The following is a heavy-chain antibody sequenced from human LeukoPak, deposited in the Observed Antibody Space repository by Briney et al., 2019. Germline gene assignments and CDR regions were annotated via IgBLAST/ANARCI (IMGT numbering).Heavy chain of an antibody. V-gene: IGHV3-21*01. CDR1: GFTFSSYT. J-gene: IGHJ4*02. CDR2: ISGSSTYI. CDR3: ARDYPFGDYALDY. D-gene: IGHD4-17*01. Sequence: GGSLRLSCAASGFTFSSYTMTWVRQAPGKGLEWVSSISGSSTYIYYADSMKGRFTISRDNAKNSLYLQMNSPRAEDTAVFYCARDYPFGDYALDYWGQGTLVTVSS.